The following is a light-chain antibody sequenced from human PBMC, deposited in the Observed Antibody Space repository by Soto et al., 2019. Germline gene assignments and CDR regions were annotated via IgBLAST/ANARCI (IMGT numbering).Light chain of an antibody. J-gene: IGKJ2*01. Sequence: EIVLTQSPGTLSLSPGERATLSCRASQSVRSNYLAWYQQKPGQAPRLLIFGTSSRATGIPDRFSGSGSGTDFTLTISRLEPEDSAVYICHQYGYGVDTFGQGNKLEIK. CDR2: GTS. V-gene: IGKV3-20*01. CDR3: HQYGYGVDT. CDR1: QSVRSNY.